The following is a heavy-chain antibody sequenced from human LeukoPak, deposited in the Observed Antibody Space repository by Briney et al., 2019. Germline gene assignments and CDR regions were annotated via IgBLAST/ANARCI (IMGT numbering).Heavy chain of an antibody. CDR1: GFTFSDYN. CDR2: ISTDNSYR. CDR3: ARDVSLDF. J-gene: IGHJ4*02. Sequence: GGSLRLSCAASGFTFSDYNMNWVRQSPEKGLEWVSSISTDNSYRHYADSVKGRFTISRDNPKNSLYLQMNTLRAEDTAVYYCARDVSLDFWGQGTLVTVSS. V-gene: IGHV3-21*06.